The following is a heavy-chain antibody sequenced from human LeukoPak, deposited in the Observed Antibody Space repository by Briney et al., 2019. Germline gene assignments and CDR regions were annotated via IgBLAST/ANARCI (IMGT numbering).Heavy chain of an antibody. Sequence: SETLSLTCAVYGGSFSGYYWSWIRQPPGKGLEWIGEINHSGSTNYNPSLKSRVTISVDTSKNQFSLKLSSVTAADTAVYYCARLRTPYSSGWYTAYFDLWGRGTLVTVSS. CDR2: INHSGST. CDR3: ARLRTPYSSGWYTAYFDL. J-gene: IGHJ2*01. D-gene: IGHD6-19*01. CDR1: GGSFSGYY. V-gene: IGHV4-34*01.